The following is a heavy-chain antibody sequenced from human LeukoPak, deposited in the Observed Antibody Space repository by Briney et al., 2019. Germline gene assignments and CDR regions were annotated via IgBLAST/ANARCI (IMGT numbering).Heavy chain of an antibody. J-gene: IGHJ6*04. Sequence: GGSLRLSCAASGFTFTSYSMNWVRQAPGKGLEWVSSISSSSLYIYYANSVKGRFTISRDNAKNSLYLQMNSLRAEDTAVYYCAELGITMIGGVWGKGTTVTISS. CDR3: AELGITMIGGV. CDR2: ISSSSLYI. CDR1: GFTFTSYS. D-gene: IGHD3-10*02. V-gene: IGHV3-21*01.